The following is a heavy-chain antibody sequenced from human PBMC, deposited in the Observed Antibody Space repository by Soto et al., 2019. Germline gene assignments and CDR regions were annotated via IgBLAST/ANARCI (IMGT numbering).Heavy chain of an antibody. CDR1: GGSISSYY. CDR2: IYYSGST. Sequence: SETLSLTCTVPGGSISSYYWSWIRQPPGKGLEWIGYIYYSGSTNYNPSLKSRVTISVDTSKNQFSLKLSSVTAADTAVYYCARGFYGDPFDYWGQGTLVTVSS. CDR3: ARGFYGDPFDY. J-gene: IGHJ4*02. V-gene: IGHV4-59*01. D-gene: IGHD4-17*01.